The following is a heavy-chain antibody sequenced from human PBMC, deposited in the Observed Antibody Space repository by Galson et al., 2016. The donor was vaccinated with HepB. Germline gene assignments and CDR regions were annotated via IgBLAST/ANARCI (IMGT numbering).Heavy chain of an antibody. CDR1: GFTVSNNY. CDR3: ARGGNYAGS. J-gene: IGHJ4*02. D-gene: IGHD3-16*01. CDR2: IYSGGDT. V-gene: IGHV3-66*01. Sequence: SLRLSCAASGFTVSNNYMRWIRQAPGKGLEWVSFIYSGGDTYYADSVRGRFTISRYNSKNTLYLQMNSLIAEDTAVYYCARGGNYAGSWGQGTLVTVSS.